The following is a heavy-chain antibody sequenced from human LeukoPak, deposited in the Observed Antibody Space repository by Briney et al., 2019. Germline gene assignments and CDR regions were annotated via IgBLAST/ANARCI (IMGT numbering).Heavy chain of an antibody. V-gene: IGHV3-21*01. Sequence: GGSLRLSCAASGFTFSTYTMNWVRQAPGKGLEWVSSISYTSSYIYYADSVKGRFTISRDSAKNSLYLQMNSLRAEDTAVYYCARGSYGDFDYWGQGTLVTVSS. CDR1: GFTFSTYT. CDR3: ARGSYGDFDY. CDR2: ISYTSSYI. J-gene: IGHJ4*02. D-gene: IGHD4-17*01.